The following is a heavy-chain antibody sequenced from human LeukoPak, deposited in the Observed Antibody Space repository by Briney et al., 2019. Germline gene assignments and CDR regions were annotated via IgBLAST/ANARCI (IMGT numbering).Heavy chain of an antibody. CDR1: GFTFSSYA. J-gene: IGHJ4*02. CDR2: ISGSGGSI. Sequence: GGSLRLSCAASGFTFSSYAMSWVRQAPGKGLEWVSAISGSGGSIYYADSVKGRFTISRDNSKNTLYLQMNSLRAEDTAVYYCAKDRPGTYYYDSSGYDYWGQGTLVTVSS. V-gene: IGHV3-23*01. D-gene: IGHD3-22*01. CDR3: AKDRPGTYYYDSSGYDY.